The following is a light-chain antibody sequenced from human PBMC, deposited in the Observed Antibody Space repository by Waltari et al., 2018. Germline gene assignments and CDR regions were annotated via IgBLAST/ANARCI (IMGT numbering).Light chain of an antibody. CDR2: GAS. CDR3: QQYYNSPRT. Sequence: EIVMTQSPATLSVSPGERATLPCRASQSVGDNFAWYQRKPGQAPRLLLFGASTRATGIPARFSGSGSGTEFTLTISSLQSEDFATYYCQQYYNSPRTFGQGTKVEIK. J-gene: IGKJ1*01. CDR1: QSVGDN. V-gene: IGKV3-15*01.